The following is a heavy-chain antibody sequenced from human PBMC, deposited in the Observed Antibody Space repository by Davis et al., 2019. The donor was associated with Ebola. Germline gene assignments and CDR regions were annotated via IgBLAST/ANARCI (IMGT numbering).Heavy chain of an antibody. J-gene: IGHJ6*02. Sequence: ASVKVSCKASGYTFTSYGISWVRQAPGQGLEWMGWISAYNGNTNYAQKLQGRVTMTTDTSTSTAYMELSSLRSEDTAVYYCARVLVVVVAKNYYYGMDVWGQGTTVTVSS. CDR1: GYTFTSYG. CDR3: ARVLVVVVAKNYYYGMDV. V-gene: IGHV1-18*01. CDR2: ISAYNGNT. D-gene: IGHD2-15*01.